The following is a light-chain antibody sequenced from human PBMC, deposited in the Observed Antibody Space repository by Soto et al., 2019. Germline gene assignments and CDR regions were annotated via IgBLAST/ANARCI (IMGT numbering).Light chain of an antibody. J-gene: IGKJ1*01. CDR1: QSIRSF. Sequence: DLQMTQSPSSLSASVGDRVTITCRASQSIRSFLNWYQQKPGKAPKLLIYTAFSLQSGVPSRFSGSGSGTDFTLTISSLQPEDFATYYCQQSYSTPWTFGQGTKVEIK. CDR2: TAF. CDR3: QQSYSTPWT. V-gene: IGKV1-39*01.